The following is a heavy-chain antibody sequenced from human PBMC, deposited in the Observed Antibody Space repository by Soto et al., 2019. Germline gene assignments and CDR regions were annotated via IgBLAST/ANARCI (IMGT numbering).Heavy chain of an antibody. Sequence: QVQLVQSGAEVKKPGASVKVSCKASGYTFTSYGISWVRQAPGQGLEWMGWISAYNGNTNYAQKLQGRVTMTTDTSTSTAYMELRILKSDDTAVYYCARDRARPYAHDAFDIWGQGTMVTVSS. CDR1: GYTFTSYG. D-gene: IGHD2-8*01. J-gene: IGHJ3*02. CDR3: ARDRARPYAHDAFDI. V-gene: IGHV1-18*01. CDR2: ISAYNGNT.